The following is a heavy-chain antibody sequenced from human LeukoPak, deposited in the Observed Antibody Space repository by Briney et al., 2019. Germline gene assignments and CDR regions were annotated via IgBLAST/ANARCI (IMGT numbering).Heavy chain of an antibody. CDR2: VTGSTYST. Sequence: GGSLRLSCAASGFTFSAYGMSRVRQAPGMGLEWVSAVTGSTYSTYYADSVRGRFTISRDNSKNTLYLQMNSLRDDDTAVYYCAKDQLNRFCSSGSCSITHDYWGQGTLVTVSS. D-gene: IGHD2-15*01. V-gene: IGHV3-23*01. CDR3: AKDQLNRFCSSGSCSITHDY. J-gene: IGHJ4*02. CDR1: GFTFSAYG.